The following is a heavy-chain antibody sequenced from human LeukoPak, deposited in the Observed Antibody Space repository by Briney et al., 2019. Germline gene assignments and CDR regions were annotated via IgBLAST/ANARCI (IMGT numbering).Heavy chain of an antibody. Sequence: GGSLRLSCAASGFTVSSNYMSWVRQAPGKGLEWVSAISGSGGSTYYADSVKGRFTISRDNSKNTLYPQMNSLRAEDTAVYYCAKDGPGGSYYGYWGQGTLVTVSS. D-gene: IGHD1-26*01. J-gene: IGHJ4*02. CDR2: ISGSGGST. V-gene: IGHV3-23*01. CDR1: GFTVSSNY. CDR3: AKDGPGGSYYGY.